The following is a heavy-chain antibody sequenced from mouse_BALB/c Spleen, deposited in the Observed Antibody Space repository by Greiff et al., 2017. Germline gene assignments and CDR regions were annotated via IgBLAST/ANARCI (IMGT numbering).Heavy chain of an antibody. Sequence: EVKLQESGGGLVQPGGSLKLSCAASGFTFSSYTMSWVRQTPEKRLEWVAYISNGGGSTYYPDTVKGRFTISRDNAKNTLYLQMSSLKSEDTAMYYCARANWDYYYAMDYWGQGTSVTVSS. CDR2: ISNGGGST. CDR3: ARANWDYYYAMDY. J-gene: IGHJ4*01. V-gene: IGHV5-12-2*01. D-gene: IGHD4-1*01. CDR1: GFTFSSYT.